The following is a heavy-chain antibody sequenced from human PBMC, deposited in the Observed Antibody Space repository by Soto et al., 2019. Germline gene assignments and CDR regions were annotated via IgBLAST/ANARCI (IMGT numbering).Heavy chain of an antibody. V-gene: IGHV4-59*01. Sequence: SETLSLTCTVSGGSISSYYWSWIRQPPGKGLEWIGYIYYSGSTNYNPSLKSRVTISVDTSKNQFSLKLSSVTAADTAVYYCARDRGPPIFGQDAFDLWGQGTMVTVSS. CDR3: ARDRGPPIFGQDAFDL. CDR2: IYYSGST. D-gene: IGHD2-21*01. CDR1: GGSISSYY. J-gene: IGHJ3*01.